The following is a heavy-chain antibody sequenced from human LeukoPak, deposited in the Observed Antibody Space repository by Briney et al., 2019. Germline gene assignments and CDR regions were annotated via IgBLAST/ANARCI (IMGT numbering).Heavy chain of an antibody. CDR3: VRLYDWGRLDY. Sequence: ASVKVSCKTSGYTFTGYYLFWVRQAPGQGLEWMGWINPNSGGTNYAQKFQGRVTMTRDTSIRTAYMEPSRLTSDDTAVYYCVRLYDWGRLDYWGQGTLVTVSS. CDR2: INPNSGGT. J-gene: IGHJ4*02. D-gene: IGHD3-9*01. V-gene: IGHV1-2*02. CDR1: GYTFTGYY.